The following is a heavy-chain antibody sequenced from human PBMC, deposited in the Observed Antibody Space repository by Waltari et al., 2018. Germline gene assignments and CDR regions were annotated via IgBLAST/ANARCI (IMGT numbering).Heavy chain of an antibody. J-gene: IGHJ1*01. Sequence: EVQLVESGGKLVQHGGTMRLSCVVAGLSLSDYYMEWIRQTTGKGLEWVGRIRDRAHNYRTEYAASVQGRFTISRDDSDSSLFLHMKGLKSDDTAVYFCTRRYCSGYHFEHWGQGTVVIVSS. CDR3: TRRYCSGYHFEH. CDR1: GLSLSDYY. CDR2: IRDRAHNYRT. V-gene: IGHV3-72*01. D-gene: IGHD6-25*01.